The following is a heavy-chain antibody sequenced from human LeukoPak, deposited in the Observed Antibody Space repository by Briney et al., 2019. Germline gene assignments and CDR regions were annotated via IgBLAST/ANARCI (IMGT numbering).Heavy chain of an antibody. CDR3: ATLGGVRFDY. Sequence: GGSLILSCAASGFTFSSFWMHWVRQVPGEGLVWVSRINKDGSSITYADSVKGRFTISRDNAKNTLYLQMNSLRAEDTAVYYCATLGGVRFDYWGQGTLVTVSS. CDR1: GFTFSSFW. CDR2: INKDGSSI. D-gene: IGHD3-16*01. J-gene: IGHJ4*02. V-gene: IGHV3-74*03.